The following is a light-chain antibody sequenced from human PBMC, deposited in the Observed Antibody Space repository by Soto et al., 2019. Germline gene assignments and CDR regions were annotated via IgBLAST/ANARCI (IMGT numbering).Light chain of an antibody. J-gene: IGKJ2*01. Sequence: IVMTQSPATLPVSPGERATLSCKASQSISSSTLSWYQQKPGQPPRLLIYSVSTRAAGIPARFSGSGSGTESTLTISSLQSEDFVVYYCQQHSSWPLTFGQGTKLEI. V-gene: IGKV3-15*01. CDR2: SVS. CDR3: QQHSSWPLT. CDR1: QSISSS.